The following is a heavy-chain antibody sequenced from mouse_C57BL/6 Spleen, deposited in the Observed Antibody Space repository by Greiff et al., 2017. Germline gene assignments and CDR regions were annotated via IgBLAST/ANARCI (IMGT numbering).Heavy chain of an antibody. Sequence: QVQLKESGPELVKPGASVKISCKASGYAFSSSWMNWVKQRPGKGLEWIGRIYPGDGDTNYNGKFKGKATLTADKSSSTAYMQLSSLTSEDSAVYFCARTGSSHGWYFDVWGTGTTVTVSS. CDR2: IYPGDGDT. V-gene: IGHV1-82*01. CDR3: ARTGSSHGWYFDV. D-gene: IGHD1-1*01. CDR1: GYAFSSSW. J-gene: IGHJ1*03.